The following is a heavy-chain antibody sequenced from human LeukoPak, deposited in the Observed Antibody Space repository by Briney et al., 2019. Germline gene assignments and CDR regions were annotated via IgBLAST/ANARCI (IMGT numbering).Heavy chain of an antibody. CDR2: IIPILGIA. D-gene: IGHD1-26*01. CDR1: GYTFTSYT. Sequence: SVKVSCKASGYTFTSYTISWVRQAPGQGLEWMGRIIPILGIANYAQKFQGRVTITADKSTSTAYMELSSLRSEDTAVYYCARDLRGYSGSYYWFDPWGQGTLVTVSS. CDR3: ARDLRGYSGSYYWFDP. V-gene: IGHV1-69*04. J-gene: IGHJ5*02.